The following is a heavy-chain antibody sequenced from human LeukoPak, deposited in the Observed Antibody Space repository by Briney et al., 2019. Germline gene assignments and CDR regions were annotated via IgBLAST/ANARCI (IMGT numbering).Heavy chain of an antibody. CDR1: GGTFTSYT. V-gene: IGHV1-69*05. D-gene: IGHD3-3*01. Sequence: SVKVSCKASGGTFTSYTVSWVRQAPGQGLEWMGGIIPIFGTANYAQKFQGRVTITTDESTSTAYMELSSLRSEDTAVYYCASGYDFWSGYYFYFDYWGQGTLVTVSS. CDR2: IIPIFGTA. CDR3: ASGYDFWSGYYFYFDY. J-gene: IGHJ4*02.